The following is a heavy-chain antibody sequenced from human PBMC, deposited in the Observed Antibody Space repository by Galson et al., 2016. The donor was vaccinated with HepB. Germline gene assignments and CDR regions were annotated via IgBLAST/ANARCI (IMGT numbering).Heavy chain of an antibody. J-gene: IGHJ4*02. CDR1: GYSFTSYW. Sequence: QSGAEVKKPGESLEISCKGSGYSFTSYWIAWVRQMPGKGLEWMGIIYPGDSDTRYSPSFQGQVTISVDKSISTAYLQWSSLKASDTAMYFCARRRDTASSAWYFDYWAQGTLVTVSS. V-gene: IGHV5-51*01. CDR3: ARRRDTASSAWYFDY. D-gene: IGHD1-26*01. CDR2: IYPGDSDT.